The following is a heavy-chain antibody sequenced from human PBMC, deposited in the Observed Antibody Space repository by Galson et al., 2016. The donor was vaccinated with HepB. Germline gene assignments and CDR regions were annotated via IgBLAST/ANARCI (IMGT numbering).Heavy chain of an antibody. V-gene: IGHV3-30-3*01. Sequence: SLRLSCAASGFSLSIYALHWVRQAPGNGLEWVAVISSDGSNEYYTDSVKGRFTISRDDSKNTLYLQMNSLRADDTAFYYCARGQGRPYYALDVWGQGTTVAVSS. CDR1: GFSLSIYA. CDR2: ISSDGSNE. D-gene: IGHD2-15*01. J-gene: IGHJ6*02. CDR3: ARGQGRPYYALDV.